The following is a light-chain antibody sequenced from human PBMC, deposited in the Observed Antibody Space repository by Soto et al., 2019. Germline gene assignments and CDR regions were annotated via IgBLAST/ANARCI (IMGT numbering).Light chain of an antibody. J-gene: IGKJ4*01. CDR1: QSISQY. CDR3: QQRTNWPPKLT. V-gene: IGKV3-11*01. Sequence: EIVLTQSPATLSVSPGETATVSCRASQSISQYLAWYQQKPGQTPRLLIYNASNRAAGIPARFSGSGSGTDFTLTIARLEPEDFAVYYCQQRTNWPPKLTFGGGTRVE. CDR2: NAS.